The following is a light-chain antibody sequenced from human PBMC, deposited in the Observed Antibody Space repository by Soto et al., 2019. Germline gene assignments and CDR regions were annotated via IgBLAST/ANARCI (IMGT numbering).Light chain of an antibody. V-gene: IGLV2-23*01. CDR1: SSDVGVYNR. Sequence: QSVLTQPASVSGSPGQSITISCTGTSSDVGVYNRVSWYQHHPGKAPKLMIYEGSQRPSGVSNRFSGSKSGNTASLTISGLQAEDEADYYCYSYAPSSTWVFGGGTKLTVL. CDR2: EGS. CDR3: YSYAPSSTWV. J-gene: IGLJ3*02.